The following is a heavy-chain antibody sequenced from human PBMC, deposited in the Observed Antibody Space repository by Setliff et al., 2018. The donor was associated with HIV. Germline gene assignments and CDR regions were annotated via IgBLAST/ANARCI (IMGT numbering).Heavy chain of an antibody. Sequence: SETLSLTCTVSGDSISSGGYYWSWIRQPAGKGLEWIGRIYTSGSTNYNPSLKSRVTISIDTSKNQFSLKLRSVTAADTAVYYCARDVMEWFGSYFDRWGQGTLVTVSS. V-gene: IGHV4-61*02. D-gene: IGHD3-3*01. CDR2: IYTSGST. J-gene: IGHJ4*02. CDR1: GDSISSGGYY. CDR3: ARDVMEWFGSYFDR.